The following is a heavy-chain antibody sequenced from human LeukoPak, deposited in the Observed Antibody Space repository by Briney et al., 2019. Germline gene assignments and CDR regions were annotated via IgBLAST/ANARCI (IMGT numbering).Heavy chain of an antibody. CDR3: AAEYSSGWYPNPFDY. V-gene: IGHV3-23*01. D-gene: IGHD6-19*01. CDR1: GFTFSSYA. CDR2: ISGSGGST. J-gene: IGHJ4*02. Sequence: GGSLRLSCAASGFTFSSYAMSWVRQAPGKGLEWVSSISGSGGSTYYADSVKGRFTISRDNSKNTLYLQMNSLRAEDTAVYYCAAEYSSGWYPNPFDYWGQGTLVTVSS.